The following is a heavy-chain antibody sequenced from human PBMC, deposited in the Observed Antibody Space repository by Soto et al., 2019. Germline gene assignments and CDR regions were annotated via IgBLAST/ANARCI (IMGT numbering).Heavy chain of an antibody. Sequence: QVQLVQSGAEVKRPGASVKVSCKASGYTFTSYDFNWVRQAPGXXXXWMGWVNPNSGNTDYAQKFQGRVTMTRNTSIRTAYMELSSLRSEDTAVYYCARASYLDPAFDIWGQGTMVTVSS. D-gene: IGHD2-2*03. CDR2: VNPNSGNT. CDR3: ARASYLDPAFDI. CDR1: GYTFTSYD. V-gene: IGHV1-8*01. J-gene: IGHJ3*02.